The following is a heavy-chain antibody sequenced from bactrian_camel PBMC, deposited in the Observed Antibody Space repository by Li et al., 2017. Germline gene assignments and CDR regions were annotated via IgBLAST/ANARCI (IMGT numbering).Heavy chain of an antibody. V-gene: IGHV3S53*01. CDR1: GYNWGVYC. Sequence: HVQLVESGGDSVQAGGSLRLSCGASGYNWGVYCMGWFRQAPGKEREGVAAFDADGSTSYADSVKGRFTISKDTHKNILYLNMNSLKPEDTSMYYCAASTKLTLLPAIRPGYFLYWGQGTQVTVS. D-gene: IGHD5*01. J-gene: IGHJ4*01. CDR3: AASTKLTLLPAIRPGYFLY. CDR2: FDADGST.